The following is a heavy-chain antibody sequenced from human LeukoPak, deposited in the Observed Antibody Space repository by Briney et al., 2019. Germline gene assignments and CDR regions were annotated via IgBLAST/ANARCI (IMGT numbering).Heavy chain of an antibody. J-gene: IGHJ4*02. V-gene: IGHV1-24*01. D-gene: IGHD1-26*01. CDR3: ARGRGKSGRRHIDY. CDR1: GYTLTELS. CDR2: FDPEDGET. Sequence: ASVRVSCKVSGYTLTELSMHWVRQAPGKGLEWMGGFDPEDGETIYAQKFQGRVTMTRDTSTSTVYMELSSLRSEDTAVYYCARGRGKSGRRHIDYWGQGTLVTVSS.